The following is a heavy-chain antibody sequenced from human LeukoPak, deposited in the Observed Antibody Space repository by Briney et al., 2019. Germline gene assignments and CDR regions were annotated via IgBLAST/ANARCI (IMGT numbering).Heavy chain of an antibody. J-gene: IGHJ4*02. D-gene: IGHD3-22*01. CDR1: GFRFSSHA. CDR2: ISSSGDAT. Sequence: GGSLRLSCAASGFRFSSHAMSWVRQAPGRGLEWVSGISSSGDATYYADSVRGRFTISRDNSRNTLYLQINSLRAEDTAAYYCATRNFYQSRPYYCYYFDFWGQGTLVTVPS. CDR3: ATRNFYQSRPYYCYYFDF. V-gene: IGHV3-23*01.